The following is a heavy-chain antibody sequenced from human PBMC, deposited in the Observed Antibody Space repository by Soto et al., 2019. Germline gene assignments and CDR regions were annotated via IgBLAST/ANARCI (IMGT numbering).Heavy chain of an antibody. D-gene: IGHD4-4*01. J-gene: IGHJ3*02. CDR1: GGSFSGYY. CDR3: ARSRTTEVSIDAFDI. V-gene: IGHV4-34*01. Sequence: QVQLQQWGAGLLKPSETLSLTCAVYGGSFSGYYWSWIRQPPGKGLEWIGEINHSGSTNYNPSLKSRVTISVDTSKNQFSLKLSSVTAADTAVYYCARSRTTEVSIDAFDIWGQGTMVTVSS. CDR2: INHSGST.